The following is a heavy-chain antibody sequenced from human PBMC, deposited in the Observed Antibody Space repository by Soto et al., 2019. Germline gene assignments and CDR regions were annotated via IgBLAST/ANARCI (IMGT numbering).Heavy chain of an antibody. CDR3: ARLSITMATPRGDYYYGMDV. D-gene: IGHD3-10*01. Sequence: SQTLSLTCAISGDSVSSNSAAWNWIRQSPSRGLEWLGRTYYRSKWYNDYAVSVKSRITINPDTSKNQFSLQLNSVTPEDTAVYYCARLSITMATPRGDYYYGMDVWGQGTTVTVSS. J-gene: IGHJ6*02. V-gene: IGHV6-1*01. CDR2: TYYRSKWYN. CDR1: GDSVSSNSAA.